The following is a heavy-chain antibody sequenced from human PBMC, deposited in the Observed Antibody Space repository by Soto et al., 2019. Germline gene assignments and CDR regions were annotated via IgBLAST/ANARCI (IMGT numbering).Heavy chain of an antibody. CDR2: ISSSSSYI. V-gene: IGHV3-21*01. J-gene: IGHJ6*02. Sequence: KAGGSLRLSCAASGFTFSSYSMNWVRQAPGKGLEWVSSISSSSSYIYYADSVKGRFTISRDNAKNSLYLQMNSLRAEDTAVYYCARDRGSYYVPGYYYYYGMDVWGQGTTVTVSS. CDR1: GFTFSSYS. CDR3: ARDRGSYYVPGYYYYYGMDV. D-gene: IGHD1-26*01.